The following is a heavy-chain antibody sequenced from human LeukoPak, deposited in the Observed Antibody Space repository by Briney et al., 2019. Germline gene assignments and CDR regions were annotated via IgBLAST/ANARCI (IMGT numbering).Heavy chain of an antibody. CDR1: GYTFATYY. D-gene: IGHD1-1*01. Sequence: ASVKVSCKASGYTFATYYIHWVRQAPGQGLEWMGIINPSGGSTDYTQKFQGRVTMTRDTSTSTVYMELSSLRSEDTAVYYCARELRRGGKQLGDYFDYWGQGTLVTVSS. CDR3: ARELRRGGKQLGDYFDY. J-gene: IGHJ4*02. V-gene: IGHV1-46*01. CDR2: INPSGGST.